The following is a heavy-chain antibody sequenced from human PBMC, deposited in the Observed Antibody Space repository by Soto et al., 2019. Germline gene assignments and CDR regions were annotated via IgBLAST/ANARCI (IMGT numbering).Heavy chain of an antibody. J-gene: IGHJ5*02. Sequence: ASVKVSCKASGYSFTDYYMHWVRQAPGQGLEWMGWINPHSGATNYAQNFQGRVTMTRDTSISTAYMELSRLRSDDTAVYYCLRQLLSPRWFGPWGHGTLVTVSS. D-gene: IGHD6-6*01. CDR3: LRQLLSPRWFGP. V-gene: IGHV1-2*02. CDR2: INPHSGAT. CDR1: GYSFTDYY.